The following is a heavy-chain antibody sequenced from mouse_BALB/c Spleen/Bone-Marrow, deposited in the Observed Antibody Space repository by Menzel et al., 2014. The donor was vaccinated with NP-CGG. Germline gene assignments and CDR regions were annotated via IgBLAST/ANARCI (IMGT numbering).Heavy chain of an antibody. CDR2: MNPFNDGT. D-gene: IGHD1-1*01. J-gene: IGHJ2*01. CDR3: AREVVATDYFDY. Sequence: EVNLVESGPELVKPGASVKMSCKASRYTFTSYVLHWVRQKPGQGLEWIGFMNPFNDGTKYNEKFKGKATLTSDKSSSTAYMGLSSLTSEDSAVYYCAREVVATDYFDYWGQGTTLTVSS. CDR1: RYTFTSYV. V-gene: IGHV1-14*01.